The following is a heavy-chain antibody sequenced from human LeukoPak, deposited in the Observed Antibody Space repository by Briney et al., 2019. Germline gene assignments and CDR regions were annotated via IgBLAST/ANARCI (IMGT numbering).Heavy chain of an antibody. V-gene: IGHV1-18*01. Sequence: ASVKVSCKASGYTFTSYGISWVRQAPGQGLEWMGWISAYNGNTNYAQKFQGRVTMTRNTSISTAYMELSSLRSEDTAVYYCARALRIVGATTVLFYWGQGTLVTVSS. CDR2: ISAYNGNT. CDR3: ARALRIVGATTVLFY. D-gene: IGHD1-26*01. CDR1: GYTFTSYG. J-gene: IGHJ4*02.